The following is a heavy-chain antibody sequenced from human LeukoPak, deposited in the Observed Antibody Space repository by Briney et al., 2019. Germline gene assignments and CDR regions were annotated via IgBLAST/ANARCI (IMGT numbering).Heavy chain of an antibody. CDR2: INWNGGTT. CDR3: AELGITMIGGV. D-gene: IGHD3-10*02. J-gene: IGHJ6*04. V-gene: IGHV3-20*04. CDR1: GFTFDNFG. Sequence: GGSLRLSCAASGFTFDNFGMTWVRQTPGKGLECVSNINWNGGTTNYADSVKGRFTVSRDNAKNSLYLQMNSLRAEDTAVYYCAELGITMIGGVWGKGTTVTISS.